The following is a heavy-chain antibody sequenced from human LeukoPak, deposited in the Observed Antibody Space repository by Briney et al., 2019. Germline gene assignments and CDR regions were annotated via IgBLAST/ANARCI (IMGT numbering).Heavy chain of an antibody. V-gene: IGHV3-43*02. J-gene: IGHJ4*02. CDR2: ISGDGGST. CDR3: AKTADVDTAMVVDY. Sequence: PGGSLRLSCAASGFTFDDYAMHWVRQAPGKGLEWVCLISGDGGSTYYADSVRGRFTISRYNSKNSLYLQMNSLRTEDTALYYCAKTADVDTAMVVDYWGQGTLVTVSS. CDR1: GFTFDDYA. D-gene: IGHD5-18*01.